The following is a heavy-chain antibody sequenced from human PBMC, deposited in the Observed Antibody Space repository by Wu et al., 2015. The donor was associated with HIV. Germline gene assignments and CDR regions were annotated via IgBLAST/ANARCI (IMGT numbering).Heavy chain of an antibody. Sequence: QVQLVQSGAEVKKPGSSVKFSCEASGVSLSTYAISWVRQAPGQGLEWMGVFMPVFGTLNYAQKFQGRVTITADESTSTAYMELSSLRSEDTAVYYCARDLGNDVFDIWGQGTMVTVSS. CDR2: FMPVFGTL. CDR3: ARDLGNDVFDI. V-gene: IGHV1-69*12. J-gene: IGHJ3*02. CDR1: GVSLSTYA. D-gene: IGHD1-26*01.